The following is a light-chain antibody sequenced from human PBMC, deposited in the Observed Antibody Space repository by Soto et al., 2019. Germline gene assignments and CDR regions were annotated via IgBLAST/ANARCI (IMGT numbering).Light chain of an antibody. CDR3: SSYEGSSLPVA. V-gene: IGLV2-8*01. J-gene: IGLJ2*01. CDR1: SSDVGGYDF. CDR2: DVT. Sequence: QSALTQPPSASGSPGQSVTISCTGASSDVGGYDFVSWYQQHPGKAPKLMIYDVTKRPSGVPDRFSGSKSGNTASLTVSGLQSDDEADYYCSSYEGSSLPVAFGGWPKLTVL.